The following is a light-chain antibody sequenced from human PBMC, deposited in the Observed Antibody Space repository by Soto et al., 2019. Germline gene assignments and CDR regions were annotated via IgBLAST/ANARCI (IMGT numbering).Light chain of an antibody. J-gene: IGKJ4*01. CDR2: GAS. Sequence: EIVMTQSPATLSASLGERATLSCRASQSVRSNVAWYKQQPGQAPRLIIYGASRRATGIPERVSGSEAGPDFTRTISRLQSEDGAVYYGQQYGDWPLTFGGGTKVDNK. CDR1: QSVRSN. V-gene: IGKV3D-15*01. CDR3: QQYGDWPLT.